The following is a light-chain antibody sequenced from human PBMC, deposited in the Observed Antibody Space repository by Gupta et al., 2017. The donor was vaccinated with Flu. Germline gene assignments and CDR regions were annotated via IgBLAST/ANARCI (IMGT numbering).Light chain of an antibody. J-gene: IGLJ2*01. CDR1: TSNIGSTN. Sequence: QSVLTQPPSTSGTPGQRVTISCSGSTSNIGSTNVYWYQQLPGTAPKLLISENTQRPSGVPDRFSGSKSGTSASLAISGLRSEDEALYYCATWDDSLSGPVVFGGGTKLTVL. V-gene: IGLV1-47*01. CDR2: ENT. CDR3: ATWDDSLSGPVV.